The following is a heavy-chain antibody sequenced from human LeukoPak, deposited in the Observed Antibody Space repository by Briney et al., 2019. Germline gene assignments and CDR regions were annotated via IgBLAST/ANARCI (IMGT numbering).Heavy chain of an antibody. CDR3: ARLYCSSTSCYYYFDY. V-gene: IGHV1-69*06. D-gene: IGHD2-2*01. Sequence: SVKVSCKASGGTFSSYAISWVRQAPGQGLEWMGGIIPVFGTANYAQKFQGRVTITADKSTSTAYMELSSLRSEDTAVYYCARLYCSSTSCYYYFDYWGQGTLVTVSS. J-gene: IGHJ4*02. CDR1: GGTFSSYA. CDR2: IIPVFGTA.